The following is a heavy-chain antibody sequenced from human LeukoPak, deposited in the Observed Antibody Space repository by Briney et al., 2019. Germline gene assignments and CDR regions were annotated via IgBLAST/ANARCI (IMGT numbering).Heavy chain of an antibody. Sequence: GGSLRLSCAASGFTFSSYAMHWVRQAPGKGLEWVAVISYDGSNKYYADSVKGRFTISRDNSKNTLYLQMNNLRAEDTAVYYCARGARTSWYNWFDPWGQGTLVTVSS. V-gene: IGHV3-30-3*01. J-gene: IGHJ5*02. D-gene: IGHD6-13*01. CDR2: ISYDGSNK. CDR3: ARGARTSWYNWFDP. CDR1: GFTFSSYA.